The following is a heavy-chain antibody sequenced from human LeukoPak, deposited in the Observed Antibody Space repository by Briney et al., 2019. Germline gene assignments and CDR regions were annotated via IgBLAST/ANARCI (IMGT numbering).Heavy chain of an antibody. J-gene: IGHJ4*02. CDR3: ARDEINYGSGSYFDF. V-gene: IGHV4-59*01. Sequence: SETLSLTCTVSGDSIRTYHWNWIRQSPGKGLEWIGSAHYSGGGNHNPSLQSRLTISVDTSKNQVSLKLSSITAADTAVYYCARDEINYGSGSYFDFWGQGTLVTVSS. D-gene: IGHD3-10*01. CDR2: AHYSGGG. CDR1: GDSIRTYH.